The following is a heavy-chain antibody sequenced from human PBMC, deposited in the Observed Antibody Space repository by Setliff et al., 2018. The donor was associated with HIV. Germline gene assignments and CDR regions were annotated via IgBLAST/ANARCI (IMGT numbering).Heavy chain of an antibody. CDR2: ISGSGLSA. V-gene: IGHV3-23*01. Sequence: PGGSLRLSCEASGFPFTDYAMNWVRQAPGKGLEWVSTISGSGLSAYYADSVKGRFTISRDNSKNTVYLQMNILRAEDTAIYYCARDSRTSGYYRDYFHHWGQGTLVTVSS. CDR1: GFPFTDYA. D-gene: IGHD5-12*01. CDR3: ARDSRTSGYYRDYFHH. J-gene: IGHJ1*01.